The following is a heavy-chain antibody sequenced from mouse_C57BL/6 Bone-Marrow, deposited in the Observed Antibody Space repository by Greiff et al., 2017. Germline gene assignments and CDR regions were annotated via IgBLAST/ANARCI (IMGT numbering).Heavy chain of an antibody. J-gene: IGHJ4*01. V-gene: IGHV1-61*01. CDR3: ARSGLIYYDYDMRGDYYAMDY. Sequence: QVQLQQPGAELVRPGSSVKLSCKASGYTFTSYWMDWVKQRPGQGLEWIGNIYPSDSETHYNQQFKDKATLTVDKSSSTAYMQRSSLTSEDSAVYYCARSGLIYYDYDMRGDYYAMDYWGQGTSVTVSS. CDR2: IYPSDSET. CDR1: GYTFTSYW. D-gene: IGHD2-4*01.